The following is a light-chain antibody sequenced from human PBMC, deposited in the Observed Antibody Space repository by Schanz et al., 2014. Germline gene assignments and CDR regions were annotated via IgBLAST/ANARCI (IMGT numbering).Light chain of an antibody. CDR1: QSVSDN. CDR2: NAV. CDR3: LQYNNWPPKA. J-gene: IGKJ4*01. V-gene: IGKV3-15*01. Sequence: EIVMTQSPATLSVSPGERATLSCRASQSVSDNLVWYQQKFGQAPRLLIYNAVTRATGIPARFSGSWSGTEFTLTISSLQSEDFAVYYCLQYNNWPPKAFGGGTKVEIK.